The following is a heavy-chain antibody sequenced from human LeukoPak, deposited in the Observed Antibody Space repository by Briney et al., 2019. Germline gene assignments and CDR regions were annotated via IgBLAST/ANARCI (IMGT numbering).Heavy chain of an antibody. V-gene: IGHV4-30-4*08. J-gene: IGHJ4*02. CDR3: ARARSYGVDY. CDR1: GGSLSRGDYY. CDR2: IYHSGQT. D-gene: IGHD3-10*01. Sequence: SETLSLTCTVSGGSLSRGDYYWPWVRQPPGKGLEWIGYIYHSGQTYYNPSLKSRVIISIDTSKNQFSLKVTSVTAADTAVYYCARARSYGVDYWGQGTLVTVS.